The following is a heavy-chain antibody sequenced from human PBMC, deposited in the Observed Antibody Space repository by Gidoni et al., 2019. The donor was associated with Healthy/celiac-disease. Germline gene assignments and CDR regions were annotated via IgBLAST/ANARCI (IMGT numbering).Heavy chain of an antibody. CDR3: ASLGVYYYDSSGYYPDY. J-gene: IGHJ4*02. CDR1: GGSISSSNW. CDR2: IYHSGST. Sequence: QVQLQESGPGLVKPSGTLSLTCAVSGGSISSSNWWSWVRQPPGKGLEWIGEIYHSGSTNYNPSLKSRVTISVDKSKNQFSLKLSSVTAADTAVYYCASLGVYYYDSSGYYPDYWGQGTLVTVSS. V-gene: IGHV4-4*02. D-gene: IGHD3-22*01.